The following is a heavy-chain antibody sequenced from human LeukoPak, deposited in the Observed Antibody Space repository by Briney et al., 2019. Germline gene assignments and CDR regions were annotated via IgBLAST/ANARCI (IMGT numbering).Heavy chain of an antibody. Sequence: PSETLSLTCTVSGGSISSYYWSWIRQPPGKGLEWIGYIYYSGSTNYNPSLKSRVTISVDTSKNQFSLKLSSVTAADTAVYYCARGLRFLEWLLSFDYWGQGTLVTVSS. CDR1: GGSISSYY. J-gene: IGHJ4*02. CDR3: ARGLRFLEWLLSFDY. CDR2: IYYSGST. D-gene: IGHD3-3*01. V-gene: IGHV4-59*08.